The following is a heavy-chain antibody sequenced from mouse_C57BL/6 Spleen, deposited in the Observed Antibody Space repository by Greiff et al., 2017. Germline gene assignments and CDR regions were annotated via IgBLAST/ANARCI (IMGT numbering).Heavy chain of an antibody. CDR1: GYTFTDYN. CDR2: INPNNGGT. V-gene: IGHV1-22*01. D-gene: IGHD1-1*01. CDR3: ARHDITTVVATEAMDY. Sequence: VQLQQSGPELVKPGASVKMSCKASGYTFTDYNMHWVKQSHGKSLEWIGYINPNNGGTSYNQKFKGKATLTVNKSSSTAYMGLRSLTSEDSAVYYCARHDITTVVATEAMDYWGQGTSVTVSS. J-gene: IGHJ4*01.